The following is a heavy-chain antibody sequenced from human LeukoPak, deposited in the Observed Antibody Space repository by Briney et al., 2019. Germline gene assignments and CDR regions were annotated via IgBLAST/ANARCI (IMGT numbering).Heavy chain of an antibody. CDR3: ARGPGPCILAAGIKNWFDP. J-gene: IGHJ5*02. CDR2: IYYSGNS. D-gene: IGHD6-13*01. Sequence: PSEALSLTCTVSGGSIRSSSYYWGWIRQPPGKGLEWIGNIYYSGNSYYNPSLKSRVTISVDTPKNQFSLKLSSVTAADTAVYYCARGPGPCILAAGIKNWFDPWGQGTLVTVSS. CDR1: GGSIRSSSYY. V-gene: IGHV4-39*07.